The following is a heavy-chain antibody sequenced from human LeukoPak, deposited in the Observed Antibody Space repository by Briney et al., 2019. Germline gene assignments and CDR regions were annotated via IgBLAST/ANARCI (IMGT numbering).Heavy chain of an antibody. CDR1: GFHFSNYG. D-gene: IGHD5-18*01. CDR2: ITGDGGTT. Sequence: PGGSLRLSCAASGFHFSNYGMNWVRQAPGKGLEWVSGITGDGGTTYYADSVRGRFTISRDNSKNTVYLQMNSLRAEDTAVYYCANDLGWIQLNLGRGQGTLATVSS. J-gene: IGHJ4*02. V-gene: IGHV3-23*01. CDR3: ANDLGWIQLNLG.